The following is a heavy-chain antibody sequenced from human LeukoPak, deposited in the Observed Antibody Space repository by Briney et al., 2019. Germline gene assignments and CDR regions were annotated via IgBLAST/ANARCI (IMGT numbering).Heavy chain of an antibody. CDR3: AKGFYDSSGYPEVGVDY. CDR1: GFTFSSYA. D-gene: IGHD3-22*01. CDR2: ISGRGGST. J-gene: IGHJ4*02. V-gene: IGHV3-23*01. Sequence: GASLRLSCAASGFTFSSYAMSWVRQAPGKGLEWVSAISGRGGSTYYADSVKGRFTISRDNSKNTLYLQMNSLRAEDTAVYYCAKGFYDSSGYPEVGVDYWGQGTLVTVSS.